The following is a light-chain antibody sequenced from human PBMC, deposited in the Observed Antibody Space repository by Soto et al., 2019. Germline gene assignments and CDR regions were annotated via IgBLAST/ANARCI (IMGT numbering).Light chain of an antibody. V-gene: IGLV1-40*01. CDR3: SLYTSENTYV. CDR2: GNN. Sequence: QSVLTQPPSVSGAPGQGVTISCTGSSSNIGAGFDVHWYQQLPGTAPKLLIYGNNNRPSGVTDRFSGSKFGTSASLAITGLQADDEADYYCSLYTSENTYVFGTGTKVTVL. J-gene: IGLJ1*01. CDR1: SSNIGAGFD.